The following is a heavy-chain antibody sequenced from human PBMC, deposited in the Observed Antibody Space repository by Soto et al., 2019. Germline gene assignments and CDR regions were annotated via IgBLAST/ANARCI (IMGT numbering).Heavy chain of an antibody. J-gene: IGHJ4*02. CDR1: GFTFSSYA. V-gene: IGHV3-30-3*01. Sequence: QVQLVESGGGVVQPGRSLRLSCAASGFTFSSYAMHWVRQAPGKGLEWLAVISYDGSNKYYADSVKGRFTISRDNSKNPLYLQMNSLRAEDTAVYYCARPGSGYDLTYWGQGTLVTVSS. D-gene: IGHD5-12*01. CDR3: ARPGSGYDLTY. CDR2: ISYDGSNK.